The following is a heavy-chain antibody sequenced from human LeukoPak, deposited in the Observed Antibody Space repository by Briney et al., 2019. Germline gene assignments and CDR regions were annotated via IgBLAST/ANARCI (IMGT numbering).Heavy chain of an antibody. D-gene: IGHD2-21*02. Sequence: ASVKVSCKASGYTFISYGITWVRQAPGQGLEWMGWISACRGNTNYAQKVQGRVTMTTDTSTSTAYMELRSLRSDDTDVYYYARGSQGDGYWGQGTLVTVSS. CDR2: ISACRGNT. CDR3: ARGSQGDGY. J-gene: IGHJ4*02. V-gene: IGHV1-18*01. CDR1: GYTFISYG.